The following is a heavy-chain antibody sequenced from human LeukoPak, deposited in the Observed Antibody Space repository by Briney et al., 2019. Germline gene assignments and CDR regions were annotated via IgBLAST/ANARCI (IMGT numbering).Heavy chain of an antibody. CDR1: GGSISSSSYY. D-gene: IGHD5-18*01. V-gene: IGHV4-39*01. J-gene: IGHJ4*02. CDR2: IYYSGST. CDR3: ARYGYSYGPTYFDY. Sequence: PSETLSLTCTVSGGSISSSSYYWGWIRQPPGKGLEWIGSIYYSGSTYYNPSLKSRVTISVDTSKNQFSLKLSSVTAADTAVYYCARYGYSYGPTYFDYWGQGTLVTVSS.